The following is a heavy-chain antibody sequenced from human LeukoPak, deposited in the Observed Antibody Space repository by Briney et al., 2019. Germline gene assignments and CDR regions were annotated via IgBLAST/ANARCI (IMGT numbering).Heavy chain of an antibody. CDR2: IYYSGST. J-gene: IGHJ4*02. V-gene: IGHV4-39*01. CDR3: ARETDQYDY. Sequence: PSETLSLTCTVSGGSISSSSYYWGWIRQPPGKGLEWIGSIYYSGSTYYNPSLKSRVTISVDTSKNQFSLKLSSVTAADTAVYYCARETDQYDYWGQGTLVTVSP. CDR1: GGSISSSSYY.